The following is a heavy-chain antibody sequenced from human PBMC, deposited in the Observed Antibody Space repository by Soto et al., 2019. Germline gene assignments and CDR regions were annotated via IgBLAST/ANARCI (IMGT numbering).Heavy chain of an antibody. CDR2: IYYSGRT. J-gene: IGHJ5*02. CDR1: GCSISSYY. CDR3: ARDLGRQQQLGDWFDP. Sequence: QVQLQESGPGLVKPSETLSLTCTVYGCSISSYYWSWIRQPPGKGLEWIGYIYYSGRTNYNPSLASQVILAVDTTKSKFSLKLGSVTAAGTSVYYCARDLGRQQQLGDWFDPLGQASLVTVSS. D-gene: IGHD6-13*01. V-gene: IGHV4-59*01.